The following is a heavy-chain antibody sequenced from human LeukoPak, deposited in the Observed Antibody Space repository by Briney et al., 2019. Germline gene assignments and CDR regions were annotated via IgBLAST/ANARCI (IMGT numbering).Heavy chain of an antibody. CDR1: GFILSTYD. CDR2: ISYDGSHQ. D-gene: IGHD3-10*01. CDR3: ARPPPASMIRGVIIPHFDT. V-gene: IGHV3-30*03. Sequence: GRSLRLSCAASGFILSTYDMHWVRQAPGKGLEWVAVISYDGSHQYYADSVQGRFTISRDTPKNTLCLQMNSLRPEDTAIYYCARPPPASMIRGVIIPHFDTWGQGTLVTVSS. J-gene: IGHJ4*02.